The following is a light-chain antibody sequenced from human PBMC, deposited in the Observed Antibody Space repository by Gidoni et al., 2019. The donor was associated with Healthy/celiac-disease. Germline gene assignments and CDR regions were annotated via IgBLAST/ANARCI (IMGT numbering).Light chain of an antibody. CDR3: QQYDNLPLT. Sequence: IHMTQSPSSLSASVGDRVSITCQASQDSSNYLNWYQQKPGQAPKLLIYDASNLETGVPSRFSGSGSGTDFTFTISSLQPEDIATYYCQQYDNLPLTFGGGTKVEIK. V-gene: IGKV1-33*01. CDR2: DAS. J-gene: IGKJ4*01. CDR1: QDSSNY.